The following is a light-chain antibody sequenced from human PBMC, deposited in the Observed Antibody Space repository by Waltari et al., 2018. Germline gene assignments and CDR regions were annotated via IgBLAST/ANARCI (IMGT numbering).Light chain of an antibody. V-gene: IGLV2-14*03. CDR2: DVS. CDR1: SSDVGGYNY. CDR3: NSYASSNTRV. Sequence: QSALTQAASVSGSPGQPITISCTGTSSDVGGYNYVSWYQQHPGKAPKLIIYDVSNRPSGVSNGFSGSKSGNTASLTISGLQAEDEADYYCNSYASSNTRVFGGGTKLTVL. J-gene: IGLJ3*02.